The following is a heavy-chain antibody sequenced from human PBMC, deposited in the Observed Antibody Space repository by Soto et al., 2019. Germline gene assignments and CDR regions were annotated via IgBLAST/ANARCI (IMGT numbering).Heavy chain of an antibody. CDR3: AKDSIYSNSRFAY. J-gene: IGHJ4*02. V-gene: IGHV3-23*01. CDR2: ISGDGGTS. CDR1: GFTVTSYA. Sequence: GGSLRLSCAASGFTVTSYAMSWVRQAPGKGLEWVSVISGDGGTSYYADSVRGRFTISRDFSKNTVILQMNSLRAEDTAIYYCAKDSIYSNSRFAYWGQGTLVTVSS. D-gene: IGHD4-4*01.